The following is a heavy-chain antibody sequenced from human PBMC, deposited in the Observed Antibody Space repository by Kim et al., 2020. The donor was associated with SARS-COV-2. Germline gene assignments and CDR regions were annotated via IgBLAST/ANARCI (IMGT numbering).Heavy chain of an antibody. CDR3: ARGRQLAPNYYYYGMDV. J-gene: IGHJ6*02. CDR2: INHSGST. Sequence: SETLSLTCAVYGGSFSGYYWSWIRQPPGKGVEWIGEINHSGSTNYNPSLKSRVTISVDTSKNQFSLKLSSVTAADTAVYYCARGRQLAPNYYYYGMDVWGQGTTVTVSS. CDR1: GGSFSGYY. V-gene: IGHV4-34*01. D-gene: IGHD6-13*01.